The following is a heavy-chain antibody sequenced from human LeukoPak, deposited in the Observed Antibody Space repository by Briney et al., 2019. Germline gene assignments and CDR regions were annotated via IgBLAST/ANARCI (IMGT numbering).Heavy chain of an antibody. CDR1: GGTFSSYA. J-gene: IGHJ5*02. V-gene: IGHV1-18*01. D-gene: IGHD4-11*01. CDR3: ARSNDYTVNWFDP. Sequence: ASVKVSCKASGGTFSSYAISWVRQAPGQGLEWMGWISAYNGNTNYAQKLQGRVTMTTDTSTSTAYMELRSLRSDDTAVYYCARSNDYTVNWFDPWGQGTLVTVSS. CDR2: ISAYNGNT.